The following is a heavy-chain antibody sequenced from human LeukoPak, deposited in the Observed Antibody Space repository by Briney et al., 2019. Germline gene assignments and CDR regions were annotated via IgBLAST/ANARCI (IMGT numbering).Heavy chain of an antibody. Sequence: PGGSLRLSCAAAGFTFSDFYMHWIRQAPGKGREWVSYMSGTGKTISDADSLKGRFTISRDNTKNLLFLQVNTLRVEDTATYYCARGGGDYTSRYYMGVWGKGTTVTVSS. J-gene: IGHJ6*03. V-gene: IGHV3-11*04. CDR2: MSGTGKTI. CDR1: GFTFSDFY. CDR3: ARGGGDYTSRYYMGV. D-gene: IGHD3-3*01.